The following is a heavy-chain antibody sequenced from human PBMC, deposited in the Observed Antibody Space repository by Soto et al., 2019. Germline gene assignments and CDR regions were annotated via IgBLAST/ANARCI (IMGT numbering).Heavy chain of an antibody. J-gene: IGHJ4*02. CDR1: TISIDVHG. CDR2: ISNDGRVQ. D-gene: IGHD3-22*01. CDR3: VRTTYFSDSSGYTRCFDY. Sequence: GGSLSLSSTSSTISIDVHGIQWVRQAPAKGLEWLASISNDGRVQYYADSVKGRFTTSRDDSKNSVYLQMNSLKTEDTAVYYCVRTTYFSDSSGYTRCFDYWGQGTLVTVSS. V-gene: IGHV3-30*03.